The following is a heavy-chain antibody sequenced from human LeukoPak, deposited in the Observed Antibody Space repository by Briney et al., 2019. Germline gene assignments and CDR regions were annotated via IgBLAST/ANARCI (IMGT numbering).Heavy chain of an antibody. V-gene: IGHV4-39*07. Sequence: SETLSLTCTVSGGSISSSSYYWGWIRQPPGKGLEWIGRIYTSGNTNYNPSLKSRVTMSVDTSRNQFSLKLSSVTAADSAVYYCARETLDYGVHYYYYYYMDVWGKGTTVTISS. CDR2: IYTSGNT. D-gene: IGHD4-17*01. CDR3: ARETLDYGVHYYYYYYMDV. CDR1: GGSISSSSYY. J-gene: IGHJ6*03.